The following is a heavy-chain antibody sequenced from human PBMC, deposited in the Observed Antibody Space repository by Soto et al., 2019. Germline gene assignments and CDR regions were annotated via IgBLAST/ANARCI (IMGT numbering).Heavy chain of an antibody. V-gene: IGHV3-48*01. CDR2: ISSSSSTI. Sequence: GGSLRLSCAASGFTFSSYSMNWVRQAPGKGLEWVSYISSSSSTIYYADSVKGRFTISRDNAKNSLYLQMNSLRAEDTAVYYCSRVVVAAISKSGGDAFDIWGQGTMVTVSS. J-gene: IGHJ3*02. CDR1: GFTFSSYS. CDR3: SRVVVAAISKSGGDAFDI. D-gene: IGHD2-15*01.